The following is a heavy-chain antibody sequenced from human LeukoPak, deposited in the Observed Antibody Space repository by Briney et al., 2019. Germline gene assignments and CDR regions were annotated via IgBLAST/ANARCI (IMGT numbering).Heavy chain of an antibody. Sequence: TSETLSLTCTVSGGSISSSYWSWTRQPPGKGLEWIGEINHSGSTNYNPSLKSRVTISVDTSKNQFSLKLSSVTAADTAVYYCARGWLLWFGGSYNWFDPWGQGTLVTVSS. CDR3: ARGWLLWFGGSYNWFDP. CDR1: GGSISSSY. D-gene: IGHD3-10*01. CDR2: INHSGST. V-gene: IGHV4-34*01. J-gene: IGHJ5*02.